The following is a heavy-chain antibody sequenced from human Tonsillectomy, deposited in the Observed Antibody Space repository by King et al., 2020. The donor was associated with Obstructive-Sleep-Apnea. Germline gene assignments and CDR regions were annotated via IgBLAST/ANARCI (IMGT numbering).Heavy chain of an antibody. V-gene: IGHV3-43D*03. CDR3: AKDMSSLQWLPSQDYFYGMDV. CDR2: ISWDGGST. Sequence: VQLVESGGVVVQPGGSLRLSCAASGFTFDDYAMHWVRQAPGKGLEWVSLISWDGGSTYYADSVKGRFTISRDNSKNSLYLQMNSLRAEDTALYYCAKDMSSLQWLPSQDYFYGMDVWGQGTTVTVSS. J-gene: IGHJ6*02. D-gene: IGHD6-19*01. CDR1: GFTFDDYA.